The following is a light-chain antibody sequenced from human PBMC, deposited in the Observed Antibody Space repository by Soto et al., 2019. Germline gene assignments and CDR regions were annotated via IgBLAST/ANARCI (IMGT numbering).Light chain of an antibody. J-gene: IGLJ1*01. V-gene: IGLV1-51*01. CDR3: GTWDSGLSIGV. CDR2: DND. CDR1: SSEIGNNY. Sequence: QSVLTQPPSVSAAPGQRVTISCSGSSSEIGNNYVSWYQHLPGTAPKLLIYDNDERPSGIPDRFSGSKSGTSATLGITGLQTGDEADYYCGTWDSGLSIGVFGTGTKVTVL.